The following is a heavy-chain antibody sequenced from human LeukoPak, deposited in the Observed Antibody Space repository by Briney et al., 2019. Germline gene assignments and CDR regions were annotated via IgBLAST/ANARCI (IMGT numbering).Heavy chain of an antibody. D-gene: IGHD3-10*01. J-gene: IGHJ4*02. Sequence: GGSLRLFCAASGFTLSSYDMHWVRQAPGKGLEWVGTISHDGSFEFYAASVKGRFTISRDSSKSTLYLQMNSLRAEDPAVYYCARPQGSGSYYFDYWGQGTLVTVSS. V-gene: IGHV3-30*03. CDR3: ARPQGSGSYYFDY. CDR2: ISHDGSFE. CDR1: GFTLSSYD.